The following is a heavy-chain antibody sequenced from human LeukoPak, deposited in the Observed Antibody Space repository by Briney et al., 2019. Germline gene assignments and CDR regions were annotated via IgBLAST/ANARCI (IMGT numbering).Heavy chain of an antibody. CDR1: GFTFSSYW. V-gene: IGHV3-7*01. CDR3: ARGEDGYDATGHYYYYMDV. D-gene: IGHD5-12*01. CDR2: IKEGGSEK. J-gene: IGHJ6*03. Sequence: GGSLRLSCAASGFTFSSYWMNWVRQTPGKGLEWVANIKEGGSEKNHVDSVKRRYTISRDDAKTSLYLQMNSLRVEDTAVYYCARGEDGYDATGHYYYYMDVWGKGTTVTVSS.